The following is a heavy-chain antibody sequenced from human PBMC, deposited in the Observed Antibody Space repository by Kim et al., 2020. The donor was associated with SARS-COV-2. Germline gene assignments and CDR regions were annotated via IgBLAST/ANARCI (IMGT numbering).Heavy chain of an antibody. J-gene: IGHJ4*02. Sequence: DSVKGRFTISRDNSKNTLYLQMNSLRADDTAVYYCAKDRNIVVVTYYFDYWGQGTLVTVSS. D-gene: IGHD2-21*02. V-gene: IGHV3-30*02. CDR3: AKDRNIVVVTYYFDY.